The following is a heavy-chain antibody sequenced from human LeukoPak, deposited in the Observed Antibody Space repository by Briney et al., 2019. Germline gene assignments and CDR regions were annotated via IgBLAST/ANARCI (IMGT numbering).Heavy chain of an antibody. V-gene: IGHV4-59*01. J-gene: IGHJ4*02. CDR3: ATGYSSTWYYFDY. CDR2: IYHSGST. D-gene: IGHD6-13*01. CDR1: GDSISSSY. Sequence: SETLSLTCTVSGDSISSSYCSCIRQPPGKGLEWIGYIYHSGSTNYNPSLKSRVTISVDTSKSQFSLKLSSVTAADTAGYYCATGYSSTWYYFDYWGQGTLVTVSS.